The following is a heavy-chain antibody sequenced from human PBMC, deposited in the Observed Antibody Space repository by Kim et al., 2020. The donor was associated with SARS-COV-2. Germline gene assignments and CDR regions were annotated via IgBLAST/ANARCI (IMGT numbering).Heavy chain of an antibody. Sequence: GGSLRLSCAASGFTFDDYVMHWVRQAPGKGLEWVSGISWNSGSIGYADSVKGRFTISRDNAKNSLYLQMNSLRAEDTALYYCAKGRGYSNNWYGIDYWGQGTLVTVSS. CDR3: AKGRGYSNNWYGIDY. J-gene: IGHJ4*02. V-gene: IGHV3-9*01. CDR1: GFTFDDYV. CDR2: ISWNSGSI. D-gene: IGHD6-13*01.